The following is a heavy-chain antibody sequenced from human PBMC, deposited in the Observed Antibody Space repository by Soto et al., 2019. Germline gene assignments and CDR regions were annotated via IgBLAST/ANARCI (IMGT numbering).Heavy chain of an antibody. V-gene: IGHV1-69*01. D-gene: IGHD2-15*01. CDR2: IIPIFGTA. CDR3: ASSGGSYRYFS. CDR1: GGTFSRHA. J-gene: IGHJ5*02. Sequence: QVQLVQSGAEVRKPGSSVKVSCKASGGTFSRHAISWVRQAPGQGLEWMGGIIPIFGTANHAQKFQGRVTIIADESTSTVYMELSSLRSEDTAMYYCASSGGSYRYFSWGQGTLVTVSS.